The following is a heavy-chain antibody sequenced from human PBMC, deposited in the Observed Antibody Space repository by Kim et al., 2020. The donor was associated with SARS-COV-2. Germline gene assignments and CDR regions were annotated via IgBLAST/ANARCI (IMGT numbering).Heavy chain of an antibody. J-gene: IGHJ5*02. CDR2: ISYDGSNK. CDR1: GFTFSSYG. V-gene: IGHV3-30*18. D-gene: IGHD3-10*01. CDR3: AKEFLTSHYYGSGSYFPRKYNWFDP. Sequence: GGSLRLSCAASGFTFSSYGMHWVRQAPGKGLEWVAVISYDGSNKYYADSVKGRFTISRDNSKNTLYLQMNSLRAEDTAVYYCAKEFLTSHYYGSGSYFPRKYNWFDPWGQGTLVTVSS.